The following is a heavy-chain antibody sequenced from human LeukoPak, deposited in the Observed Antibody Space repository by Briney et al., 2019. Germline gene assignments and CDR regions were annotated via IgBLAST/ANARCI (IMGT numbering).Heavy chain of an antibody. J-gene: IGHJ4*02. Sequence: PSQTLSLTCTVSGGSISSGNYCWSWIRLPAGKGLEWIGHVYTSGSTNYNPTLKSRVTISVDTSKNQFSLKLSSVTAADTAVYYCVQDAAAGRRDIDYWGQGTLVTVSS. CDR3: VQDAAAGRRDIDY. V-gene: IGHV4-61*09. CDR1: GGSISSGNYC. CDR2: VYTSGST. D-gene: IGHD6-13*01.